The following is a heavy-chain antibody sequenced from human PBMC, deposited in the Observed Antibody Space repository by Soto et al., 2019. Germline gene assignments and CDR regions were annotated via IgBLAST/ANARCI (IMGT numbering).Heavy chain of an antibody. D-gene: IGHD6-13*01. J-gene: IGHJ1*01. CDR3: AKGIRIAAAGTGNFQH. CDR2: ISSSGSTM. CDR1: GFTFSSYE. V-gene: IGHV3-48*03. Sequence: EVQLVESGGGLVQPGGSLRLSCAASGFTFSSYEMNWVRQAPGKGLEWVSYISSSGSTMYYVDSVKGRFTISRDNAKNSLYLQMNSLRAEDTAVYYCAKGIRIAAAGTGNFQHWGQGTLVTVSS.